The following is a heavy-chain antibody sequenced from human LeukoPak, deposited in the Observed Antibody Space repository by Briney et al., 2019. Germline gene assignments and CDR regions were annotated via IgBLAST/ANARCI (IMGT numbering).Heavy chain of an antibody. V-gene: IGHV1-69*05. CDR2: IIPIFGTA. D-gene: IGHD3-3*01. CDR1: GGTFSSYA. CDR3: ARGFWSGYYFDY. Sequence: ASVKVSCKASGGTFSSYAISWVRQAPGQGLEWMGRIIPIFGTANYAQKFQGRVTITTDESTSTTYMELSSLRSEDTAVYYCARGFWSGYYFDYWGQGTRVTVSS. J-gene: IGHJ4*02.